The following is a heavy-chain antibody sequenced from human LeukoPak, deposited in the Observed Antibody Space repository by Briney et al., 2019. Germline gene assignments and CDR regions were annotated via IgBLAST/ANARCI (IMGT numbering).Heavy chain of an antibody. D-gene: IGHD6-19*01. V-gene: IGHV4-59*01. J-gene: IGHJ4*02. CDR1: GGSISCYY. CDR3: ARPHTAVAGYYFDY. CDR2: VYYSGSA. Sequence: PPQTLCLSSTVTGGSISCYYWNLVRQSPGKGLEWIGNVYYSGSANYNPSLQSRVTISVETSKNQFSLKLTSVTAADTAVYYCARPHTAVAGYYFDYWGQGALVTVSS.